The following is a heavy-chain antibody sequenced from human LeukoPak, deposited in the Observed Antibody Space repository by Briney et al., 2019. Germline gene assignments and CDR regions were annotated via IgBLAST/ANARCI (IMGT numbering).Heavy chain of an antibody. CDR1: GGSFSGYY. V-gene: IGHV4-34*01. J-gene: IGHJ4*02. CDR2: INHSGST. Sequence: SETLSLTCAVYGGSFSGYYWSWIRQPPGKGLEWIGEINHSGSTNYNPSLKSRVTISVDTSKNQFSLKLSSVTAADTAVYYCARGLVDYWGQGTLVTVSS. CDR3: ARGLVDY.